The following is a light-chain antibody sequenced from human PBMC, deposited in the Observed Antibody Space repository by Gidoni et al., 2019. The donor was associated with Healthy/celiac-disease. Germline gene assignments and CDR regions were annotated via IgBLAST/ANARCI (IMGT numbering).Light chain of an antibody. Sequence: EIVLTQSPGTLSLSPGERATLPCRASQSVSSSYLAWYQQKPGQAPRLLIYGASSRAAGIPDRCSSSGSGTDFTLTISRLEPEDFAVYYCQQYGSSPPLTFGGGTKVEIK. CDR1: QSVSSSY. CDR3: QQYGSSPPLT. J-gene: IGKJ4*01. V-gene: IGKV3-20*01. CDR2: GAS.